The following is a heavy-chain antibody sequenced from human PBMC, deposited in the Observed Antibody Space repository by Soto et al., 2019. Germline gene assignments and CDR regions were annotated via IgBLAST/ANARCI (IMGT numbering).Heavy chain of an antibody. Sequence: KPSETLSLTCTVPGGSISSGDYYWSWIRQPPGKGLEWIGYIYYSGSTYYNPSLKSRVTISVDTSKNQFSLKLSSVTAADTAVYYCASTGYIDYYYGMDVWGQGTTVTVSS. J-gene: IGHJ6*02. D-gene: IGHD3-9*01. V-gene: IGHV4-30-4*01. CDR1: GGSISSGDYY. CDR2: IYYSGST. CDR3: ASTGYIDYYYGMDV.